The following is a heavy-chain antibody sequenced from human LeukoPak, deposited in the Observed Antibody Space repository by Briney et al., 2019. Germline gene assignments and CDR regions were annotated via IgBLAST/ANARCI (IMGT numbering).Heavy chain of an antibody. CDR2: IIPIFGTA. D-gene: IGHD6-13*01. Sequence: ASVKVSCKASGGTFSSYAISWVRQAPGQGLEWMGGIIPIFGTANYAQKFQGRVTITTDESTSTAYMELSSLRSEDTAVYYCARARDSSSWSYYYYYNMDVWGKGTTVTVSS. CDR1: GGTFSSYA. CDR3: ARARDSSSWSYYYYYNMDV. V-gene: IGHV1-69*05. J-gene: IGHJ6*03.